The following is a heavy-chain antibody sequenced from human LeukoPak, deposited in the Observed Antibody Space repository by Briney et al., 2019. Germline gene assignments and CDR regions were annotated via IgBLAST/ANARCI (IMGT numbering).Heavy chain of an antibody. V-gene: IGHV4-34*01. J-gene: IGHJ5*02. CDR3: ASPRGDSSGYYWFDP. CDR1: GGSFSGYY. Sequence: SETLSLTCAVYGGSFSGYYWSWIRQPPGKGLEWIGEINHSGSTNYNPSLKSRVTISVDSSKNQFSLKLSSVTAADTAVYYCASPRGDSSGYYWFDPWGQGTLVTVSS. D-gene: IGHD3-22*01. CDR2: INHSGST.